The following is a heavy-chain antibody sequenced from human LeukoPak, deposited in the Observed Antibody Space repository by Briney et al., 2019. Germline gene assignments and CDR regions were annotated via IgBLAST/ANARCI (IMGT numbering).Heavy chain of an antibody. Sequence: ASVKVSCKASGYTFTGHYMHWVRQAPGQGLEWMGIINPSGGSTSYAQKFQGRVTMTRDTSTSTVYMELSSLRSEDTAVYYCARGPNYSVVVPAAAYYYYGMDVWGQGTTVTVSS. CDR3: ARGPNYSVVVPAAAYYYYGMDV. CDR1: GYTFTGHY. V-gene: IGHV1-46*01. J-gene: IGHJ6*02. D-gene: IGHD2-2*01. CDR2: INPSGGST.